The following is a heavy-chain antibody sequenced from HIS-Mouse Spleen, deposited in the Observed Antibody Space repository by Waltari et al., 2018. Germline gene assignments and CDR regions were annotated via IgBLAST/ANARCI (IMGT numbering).Heavy chain of an antibody. Sequence: QVQLQESGPGLVKPSQTLSLTCTVSGGSISRGGYYWSWIRQHPGKGLEWVWYIDYSGSTYYNPSLKSRVTISVDTSKNQFSLKLSSVTAADTAVYYCARSPYYDFWSGYSDNWFDPWGQGTLVTVSS. CDR1: GGSISRGGYY. V-gene: IGHV4-31*03. J-gene: IGHJ5*02. D-gene: IGHD3-3*01. CDR2: IDYSGST. CDR3: ARSPYYDFWSGYSDNWFDP.